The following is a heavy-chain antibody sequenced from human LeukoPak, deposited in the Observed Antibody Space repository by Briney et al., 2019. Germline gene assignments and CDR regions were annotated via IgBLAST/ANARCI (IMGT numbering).Heavy chain of an antibody. CDR2: INHSGST. Sequence: SETLSLTCAVYGGSFSGYYWSWIRQPPGKGLEWIGEINHSGSTNYNPSLKSRVTISVDTSKNQFSLKLSSVTAADTAVYYCAREFSSGYYFSFFDYWGQGTLVTVSS. CDR1: GGSFSGYY. J-gene: IGHJ4*02. V-gene: IGHV4-34*01. D-gene: IGHD3-22*01. CDR3: AREFSSGYYFSFFDY.